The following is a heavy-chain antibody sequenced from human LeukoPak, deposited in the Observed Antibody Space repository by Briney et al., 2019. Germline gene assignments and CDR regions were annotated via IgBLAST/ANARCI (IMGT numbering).Heavy chain of an antibody. V-gene: IGHV1-69*01. D-gene: IGHD2-2*03. CDR1: GGTFSSYA. CDR3: ASGYCSTTSCYVNPYFDY. CDR2: IIRIFSTT. J-gene: IGHJ4*02. Sequence: GASVNVSCKASGGTFSSYAIHWVRQAPGQGLEWMGGIIRIFSTTNYAQKFQGRVTISADESTSTAYMELSSLRSEDTAVYYCASGYCSTTSCYVNPYFDYWGQGTLVTVSS.